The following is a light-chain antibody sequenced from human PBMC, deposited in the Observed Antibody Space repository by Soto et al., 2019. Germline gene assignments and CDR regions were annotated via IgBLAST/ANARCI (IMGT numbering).Light chain of an antibody. CDR2: DNN. CDR3: ETWDSSLSAVV. Sequence: QSVLTQPPSVSAAPGQKVTISCSGSSSNIEDNYVSWYQQLPGTAPKLLIYDNNKRPSGIPDRFSGSKSGTSATLGITGLQTGDEADYYCETWDSSLSAVVFGGGTKLTVL. V-gene: IGLV1-51*01. J-gene: IGLJ2*01. CDR1: SSNIEDNY.